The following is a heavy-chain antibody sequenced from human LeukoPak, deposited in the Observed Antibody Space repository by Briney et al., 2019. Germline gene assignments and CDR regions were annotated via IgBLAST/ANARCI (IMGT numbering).Heavy chain of an antibody. Sequence: GGSLRLSCAASGFTFSTYSMNWVRLAPGKGLEWVSYIISSNSTIYYADSVKGRFTISRDNAKNSLYLQMNSLRAEDTAVCYCARLGVGGANTFDYWGQGTLVTVSS. CDR2: IISSNSTI. CDR1: GFTFSTYS. D-gene: IGHD3-16*01. V-gene: IGHV3-48*01. CDR3: ARLGVGGANTFDY. J-gene: IGHJ4*02.